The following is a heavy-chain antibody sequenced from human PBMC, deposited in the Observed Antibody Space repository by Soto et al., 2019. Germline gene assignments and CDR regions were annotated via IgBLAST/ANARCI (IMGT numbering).Heavy chain of an antibody. D-gene: IGHD2-21*01. CDR2: ISGSGRST. CDR1: GFTFDNYA. CDR3: AKLGRGNSES. Sequence: EVQLLESGGGLVQPGGSLRLSCAASGFTFDNYAMSWVRQAPGQGLEWVSAISGSGRSTYYADSVRGRFTISRDNSKNTLSLQMNSLRAEDTAQYYCAKLGRGNSESWGQGTLVTVSS. V-gene: IGHV3-23*01. J-gene: IGHJ5*02.